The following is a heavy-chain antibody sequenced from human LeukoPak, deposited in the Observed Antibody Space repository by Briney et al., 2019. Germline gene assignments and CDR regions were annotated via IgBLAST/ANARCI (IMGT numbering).Heavy chain of an antibody. CDR2: IYHSGST. J-gene: IGHJ4*02. V-gene: IGHV4-38-2*02. CDR3: ARVGGLDYGGRGYYFDY. Sequence: TSSETLSLTCTVSGGSISSYYWSWIRQPPGKGLEWIGSIYHSGSTYYNPSLKSRVTISVDTSKNQFSLKLSSVTAADTAVYYCARVGGLDYGGRGYYFDYWGQGTLVTVSS. CDR1: GGSISSYY. D-gene: IGHD4-23*01.